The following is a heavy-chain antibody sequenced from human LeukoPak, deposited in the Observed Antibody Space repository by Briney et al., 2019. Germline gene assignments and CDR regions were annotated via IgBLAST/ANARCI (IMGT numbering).Heavy chain of an antibody. CDR1: GFSFSSYS. CDR3: ARDRSGSPNDY. J-gene: IGHJ4*02. D-gene: IGHD1-26*01. V-gene: IGHV3-21*01. Sequence: GGSLRLSCAASGFSFSSYSMNWVRQAPGKGLEWVSCISGSSGYIYYADSVKGRFTISRDDAKNSLYLQMNSLRAEDTAVYYCARDRSGSPNDYWGQGTLVTVSS. CDR2: ISGSSGYI.